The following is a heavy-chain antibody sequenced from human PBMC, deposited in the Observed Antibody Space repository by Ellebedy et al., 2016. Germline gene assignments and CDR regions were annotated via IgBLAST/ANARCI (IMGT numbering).Heavy chain of an antibody. V-gene: IGHV3-48*02. J-gene: IGHJ3*02. CDR1: GFTFSDYS. CDR3: ARVAVTDDYGFRSHDAFDN. CDR2: ISSSDGTI. D-gene: IGHD4/OR15-4a*01. Sequence: GGSLRLSCAASGFTFSDYSMNWVRQAPGKGLEWLSYISSSDGTIYYADSVKGRFPISRDNARDSLYLQMTRLRDEDTAIYYCARVAVTDDYGFRSHDAFDNWGQGTLVTVSS.